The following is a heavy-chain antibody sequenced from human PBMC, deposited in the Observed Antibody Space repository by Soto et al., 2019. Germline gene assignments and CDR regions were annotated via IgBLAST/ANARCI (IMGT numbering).Heavy chain of an antibody. Sequence: GESLKISCKGSGSSFTSYWIGWVRQMPGKGLEWMGIIYPGDSDTRYSPSFQGQVTISADKSISTAYLQWSSLKASDTAMYYCARLTLRDGSGSYFDYWGQGTLVTVSS. J-gene: IGHJ4*02. CDR1: GSSFTSYW. D-gene: IGHD3-10*01. CDR3: ARLTLRDGSGSYFDY. V-gene: IGHV5-51*01. CDR2: IYPGDSDT.